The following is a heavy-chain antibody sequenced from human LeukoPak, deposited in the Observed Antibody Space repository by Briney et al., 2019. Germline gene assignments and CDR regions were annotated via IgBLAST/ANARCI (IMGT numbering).Heavy chain of an antibody. V-gene: IGHV4-34*01. CDR1: GGSFSGYY. CDR2: IIHSGRT. J-gene: IGHJ6*03. CDR3: ARGLREFGYYYYHMDV. Sequence: SETLSLTCAVYGGSFSGYYWSWIRQPPGKGLEWIGEIIHSGRTNYNPSLKSRVTISADTSKSQFSLKLRSVTAADTAVYYCARGLREFGYYYYHMDVWGKGTTVNVSS. D-gene: IGHD3-10*01.